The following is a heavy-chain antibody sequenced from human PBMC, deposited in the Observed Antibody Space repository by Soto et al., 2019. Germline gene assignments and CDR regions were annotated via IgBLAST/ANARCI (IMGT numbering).Heavy chain of an antibody. CDR1: GYTFTSCG. J-gene: IGHJ4*02. CDR3: AREGPGRGSLNFDY. V-gene: IGHV1-18*01. D-gene: IGHD3-10*01. Sequence: GASVKVSCKASGYTFTSCGISWVRQDPGQGLEWMGWISAYNGNTNYAQKLQGRVTMTTDTSTSTAYMELRSLRSDDTAVYYCAREGPGRGSLNFDYWGQGTLVTVSS. CDR2: ISAYNGNT.